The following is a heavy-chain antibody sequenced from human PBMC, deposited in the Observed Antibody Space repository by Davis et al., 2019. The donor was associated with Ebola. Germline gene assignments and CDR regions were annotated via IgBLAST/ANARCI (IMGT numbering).Heavy chain of an antibody. D-gene: IGHD3-3*01. CDR1: GFTFSYYA. CDR3: AKDLRGYYGQADY. J-gene: IGHJ4*02. Sequence: AASVKISCAGSGFTFSYYAMSWVRQAPGKGLEWVSSIDGNGADTYYADSVKGRFTISRENSKNILFLQMNSLGAEDTAMYYCAKDLRGYYGQADYWGQGTLVTVSS. CDR2: IDGNGADT. V-gene: IGHV3-23*01.